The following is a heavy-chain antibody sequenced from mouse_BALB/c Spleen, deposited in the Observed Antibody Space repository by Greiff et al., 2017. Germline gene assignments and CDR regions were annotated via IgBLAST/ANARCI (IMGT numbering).Heavy chain of an antibody. CDR2: IDPETGGT. J-gene: IGHJ3*01. Sequence: QVHVMQSGAELVRPGASVTLSCKASGFTFTDYEMHWVKQTPVHGLEWIGAIDPETGGTAYNQKFKGKATLTADNSSSTAYMELRSLTSEDSAVYYCSLVWAYWGQGTLVTVSA. D-gene: IGHD2-10*02. CDR3: SLVWAY. V-gene: IGHV1-15*01. CDR1: GFTFTDYE.